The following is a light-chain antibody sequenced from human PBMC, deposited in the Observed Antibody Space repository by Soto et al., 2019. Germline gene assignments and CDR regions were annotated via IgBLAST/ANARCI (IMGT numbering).Light chain of an antibody. CDR3: LQDINYPWT. J-gene: IGKJ1*01. V-gene: IGKV1-6*01. CDR2: GAS. Sequence: IQMTRSPYSLSASVGGRGTNSCRASQGIGNALGWYQQKPGKPPKVLIYGASNLQSGVPPRFSGSGSGTDFTLAINSLQPEDSATYYCLQDINYPWTFGQGTKVDIK. CDR1: QGIGNA.